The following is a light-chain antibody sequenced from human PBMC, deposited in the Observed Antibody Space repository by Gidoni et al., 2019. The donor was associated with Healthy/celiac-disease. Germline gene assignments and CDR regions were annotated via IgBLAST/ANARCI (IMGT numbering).Light chain of an antibody. J-gene: IGKJ2*01. V-gene: IGKV1-39*01. CDR2: AAS. CDR1: QSISSY. Sequence: DIQMTQSPSSLSASVGDSVTITCRASQSISSYLHWYQQKPGTAPKLLIYAASSLQRGIPSRFSGSGSGTDFTLTISSLQPEYFATYYCQQSYSTPRTFGQGTKLEIK. CDR3: QQSYSTPRT.